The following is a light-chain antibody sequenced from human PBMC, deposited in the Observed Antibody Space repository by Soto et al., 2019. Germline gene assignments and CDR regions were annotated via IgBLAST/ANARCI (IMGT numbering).Light chain of an antibody. CDR1: QSISSY. CDR3: QQYNTLGT. V-gene: IGKV1-39*01. CDR2: AAS. J-gene: IGKJ1*01. Sequence: DIQMTQSPSSLSASVGDRVTITCRASQSISSYLNWYQQKPGKAPKLLIYAASSLQSGVPSRFSGSGSGTDFTLTISSLQPESFASYFCQQYNTLGTFGQGTKVDIK.